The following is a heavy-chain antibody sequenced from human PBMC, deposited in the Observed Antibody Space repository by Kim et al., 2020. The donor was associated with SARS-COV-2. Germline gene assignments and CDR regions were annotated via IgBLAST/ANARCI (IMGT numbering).Heavy chain of an antibody. CDR1: GGSISSGGYY. CDR3: ARYSQGPSGRITMVRGVIISAFDI. CDR2: IYYSGST. D-gene: IGHD3-10*01. V-gene: IGHV4-31*03. Sequence: SETLSLTCTVSGGSISSGGYYWSWIRQHPGKGLEWIGYIYYSGSTYYNPSLKSRVTISVDTSKNQFSLKLSSVTAADTAVYYCARYSQGPSGRITMVRGVIISAFDIWGQGTMVTGSS. J-gene: IGHJ3*02.